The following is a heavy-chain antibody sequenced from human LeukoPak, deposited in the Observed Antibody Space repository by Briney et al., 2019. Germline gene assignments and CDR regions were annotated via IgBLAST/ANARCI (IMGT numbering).Heavy chain of an antibody. CDR3: AKDRVYYGDSRGYFQH. V-gene: IGHV3-30-3*01. Sequence: PGGSLRLSCAASGFTFSSYAMHWVRQAPGKGLEWVAVISYDGSNKYYADSVKGRFTISRDNSKNTLYLQMNSLRAEDTAVYYCAKDRVYYGDSRGYFQHWGQGTLVTVSS. J-gene: IGHJ1*01. D-gene: IGHD4-17*01. CDR2: ISYDGSNK. CDR1: GFTFSSYA.